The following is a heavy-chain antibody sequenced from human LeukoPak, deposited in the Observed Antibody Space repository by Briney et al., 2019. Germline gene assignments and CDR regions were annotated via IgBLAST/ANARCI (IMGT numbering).Heavy chain of an antibody. CDR2: INPNSGGT. CDR3: ARRTVAVAGTNYFDY. V-gene: IGHV1-2*02. D-gene: IGHD6-19*01. CDR1: GYTFTGYY. J-gene: IGHJ4*02. Sequence: ASVQVSCKASGYTFTGYYMHWVRQAPGQGLEWMGWINPNSGGTNYAQKFQGRVTMTRDTSISPAYMELSRLRSDDTAVYYCARRTVAVAGTNYFDYWGQGTLVTVSS.